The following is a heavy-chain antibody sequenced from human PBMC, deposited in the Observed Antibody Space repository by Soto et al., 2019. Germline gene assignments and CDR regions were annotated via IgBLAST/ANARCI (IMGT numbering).Heavy chain of an antibody. CDR1: GFTFNRNA. J-gene: IGHJ3*01. V-gene: IGHV3-23*01. CDR3: AKNRDYDYDAFDV. D-gene: IGHD3-16*01. CDR2: ITGNSAFT. Sequence: EVQLLQSGGGLVQPGGSLRLSCAGSGFTFNRNAMSWVRQAPGKGLEWVSGITGNSAFTYYADSVKGRFIISRDNSKNTLYRQINTLRVEDTAVYYWAKNRDYDYDAFDVWGQGTVVTVSS.